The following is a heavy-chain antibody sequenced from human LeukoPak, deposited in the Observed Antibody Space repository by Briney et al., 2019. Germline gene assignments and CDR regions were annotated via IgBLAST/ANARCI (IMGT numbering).Heavy chain of an antibody. Sequence: GGSLRLSCAASGFTFSSYEMNWVRQAPGKGLEWVSYISSSGSTIYYADSVKGRFTISRDNAKNSLYLQMNSLRAEDTAVYYCARYYDSSGYPWDYFDYWGQGTLVTVSS. CDR2: ISSSGSTI. D-gene: IGHD3-22*01. CDR1: GFTFSSYE. J-gene: IGHJ4*02. V-gene: IGHV3-48*03. CDR3: ARYYDSSGYPWDYFDY.